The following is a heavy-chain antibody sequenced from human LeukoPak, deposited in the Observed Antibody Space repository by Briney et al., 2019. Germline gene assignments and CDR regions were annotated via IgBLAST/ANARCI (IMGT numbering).Heavy chain of an antibody. Sequence: ASVKVSSKPSLYSSTGYYIHSLRQAPGQGLECMGWISPKSGDAIFAKKIQGRATMNRDRSISTAYMEISSLTSDDTAVYYCAKDDIPQSSLGELTPWGVFDYWGQGALVTVSS. CDR2: ISPKSGDA. D-gene: IGHD3-16*01. V-gene: IGHV1-2*02. CDR3: AKDDIPQSSLGELTPWGVFDY. J-gene: IGHJ4*02. CDR1: LYSSTGYY.